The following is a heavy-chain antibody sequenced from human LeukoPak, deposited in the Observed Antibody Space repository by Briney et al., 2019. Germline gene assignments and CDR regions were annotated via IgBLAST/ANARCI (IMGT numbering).Heavy chain of an antibody. V-gene: IGHV4-59*01. CDR2: IAYNGRT. J-gene: IGHJ2*01. CDR3: AXDPXEXXVXXSGRPHXXXXL. Sequence: SETLSLTCSVSGGSISSYYWNWIRQSPGKGLDWIGYIAYNGRTRYGPSLKSRVTLSVDTSKKTFSLKLRSVTAAGTGVYYCAXDPXEXXVXXSGRPHXXXXLWG. CDR1: GGSISSYY. D-gene: IGHD3-3*01.